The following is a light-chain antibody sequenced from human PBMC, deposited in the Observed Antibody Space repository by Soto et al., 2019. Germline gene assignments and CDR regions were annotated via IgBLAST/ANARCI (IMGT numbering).Light chain of an antibody. CDR1: QSVSSSY. J-gene: IGKJ1*01. V-gene: IGKV3D-15*01. CDR2: GAS. CDR3: QQYNDWPT. Sequence: MMMTQSPATLSVSPGERVTLSCRASQSVSSSYLAWYQQKPGQAPRLLIYGASSRATGIPDRFSGSGSGTEFTLTISSLQSEDFAVYYCQQYNDWPTFGQGTKVDI.